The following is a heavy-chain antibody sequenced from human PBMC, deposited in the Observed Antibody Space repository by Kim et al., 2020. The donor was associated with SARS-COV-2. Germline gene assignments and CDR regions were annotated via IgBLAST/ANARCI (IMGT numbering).Heavy chain of an antibody. D-gene: IGHD3-10*01. Sequence: GGSLRLSCAASGFTFSSYAMHWVRQAPGKGLEWVAVISYDGSNKYYADSVKGRFTISRDNSKNTLYLQMNSLRAEDTAVYYCARISTMVRSYFDYWGQGTLVTVSS. CDR1: GFTFSSYA. V-gene: IGHV3-30*04. CDR3: ARISTMVRSYFDY. J-gene: IGHJ4*02. CDR2: ISYDGSNK.